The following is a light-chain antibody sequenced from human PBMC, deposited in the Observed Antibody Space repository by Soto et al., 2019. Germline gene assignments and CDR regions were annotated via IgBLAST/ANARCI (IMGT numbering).Light chain of an antibody. V-gene: IGKV3-20*01. Sequence: EIVLTKSPGTLSLSQGERATLSCRASQSVSSRYLAWYQQKPGQAPRLLIYGASSSATGIPDRFSGSVSATDVTDHISRLEPEGLPVYYRQQYGRSLWTFGEGTTVAVK. CDR3: QQYGRSLWT. J-gene: IGKJ1*01. CDR1: QSVSSRY. CDR2: GAS.